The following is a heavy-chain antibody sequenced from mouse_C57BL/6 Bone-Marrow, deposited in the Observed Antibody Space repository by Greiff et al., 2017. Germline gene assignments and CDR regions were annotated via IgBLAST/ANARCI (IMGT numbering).Heavy chain of an antibody. V-gene: IGHV1-5*01. Sequence: EVQLQQSGTVLARPGASVKMSCKTSGYTFTSYWMHWVKQRPGQGLEWIGAIYPGNSDTSYNQKLKDKAKLTAVTSASTAYMELSSLTNEDSAVYYCTGGRWLLQFAYWGQGTLVTVSA. CDR1: GYTFTSYW. D-gene: IGHD2-3*01. CDR2: IYPGNSDT. J-gene: IGHJ3*01. CDR3: TGGRWLLQFAY.